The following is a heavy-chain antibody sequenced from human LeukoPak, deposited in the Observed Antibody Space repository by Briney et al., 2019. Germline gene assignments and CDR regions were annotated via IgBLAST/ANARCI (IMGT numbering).Heavy chain of an antibody. J-gene: IGHJ4*02. V-gene: IGHV3-13*01. Sequence: GSLRLSCAASGCTFRTSDMHWVRQGTGKGLEWVSSIATAGDTYYPGSVKGRFTISRENAQNSLYLPRLCFIVRLSRGVIWFGDGPLDSWGQGTLVTVSS. CDR2: IATAGDT. CDR3: FGDGPLDS. CDR1: GCTFRTSD. D-gene: IGHD3-10*01.